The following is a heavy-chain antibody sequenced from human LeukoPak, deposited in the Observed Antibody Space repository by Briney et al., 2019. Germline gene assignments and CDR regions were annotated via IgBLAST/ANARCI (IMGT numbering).Heavy chain of an antibody. D-gene: IGHD3-10*01. CDR2: ISGSGGST. V-gene: IGHV3-23*01. CDR3: AKVEDVLLWFGEPQYYFDY. J-gene: IGHJ4*02. Sequence: GGSLRLSCAASGFTFSSYAMSWVRQAPGKGLEWVSAISGSGGSTYYADSVKGRFTISRDNSKNTLYLQMNSLRAEDTAVYYCAKVEDVLLWFGEPQYYFDYWGQGTLVTVSS. CDR1: GFTFSSYA.